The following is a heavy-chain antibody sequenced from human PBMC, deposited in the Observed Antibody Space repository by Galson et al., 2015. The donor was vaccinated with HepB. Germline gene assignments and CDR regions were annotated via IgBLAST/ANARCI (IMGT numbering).Heavy chain of an antibody. V-gene: IGHV1-3*01. CDR2: INAGNGNT. CDR3: ASQYHGYCSGGTCPSSYYGMDV. CDR1: GYTFTSYA. D-gene: IGHD2-15*01. Sequence: SVKVSCKASGYTFTSYAMHWVRQAPGQRLEWMGWINAGNGNTKYSQKFQGRVTITRDTSASTAYMELGSLRAEDTAVYYCASQYHGYCSGGTCPSSYYGMDVCVQGTTVTVYS. J-gene: IGHJ6*02.